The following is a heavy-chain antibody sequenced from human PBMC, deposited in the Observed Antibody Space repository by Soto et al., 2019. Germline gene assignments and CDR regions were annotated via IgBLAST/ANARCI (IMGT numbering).Heavy chain of an antibody. Sequence: SSETLRLSCAASGFTFSIYAMSWVRQAPGKGLEWVSTIGGSGGGTTYADFVRGRFTISRDNSRNTLYLQMNSLRAEDTAVYYCAKDAPGSGWLSDYWGRGTLVTVSS. D-gene: IGHD3-22*01. CDR2: IGGSGGGT. CDR1: GFTFSIYA. CDR3: AKDAPGSGWLSDY. J-gene: IGHJ4*02. V-gene: IGHV3-23*01.